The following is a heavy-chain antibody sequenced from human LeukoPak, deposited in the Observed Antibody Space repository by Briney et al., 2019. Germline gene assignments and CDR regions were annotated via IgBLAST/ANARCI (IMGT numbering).Heavy chain of an antibody. CDR2: IYYSGST. Sequence: SETLSLTCTVSGGSISSSSYYWGWIRQPPGKGLEWIGSIYYSGSTYYNPSLKSRVTISVDTSKNQFSLKLSSVTAADTAVYYCARPCRSYRTVDAFDIWGQGTMVTVSS. V-gene: IGHV4-39*07. CDR3: ARPCRSYRTVDAFDI. CDR1: GGSISSSSYY. D-gene: IGHD1-26*01. J-gene: IGHJ3*02.